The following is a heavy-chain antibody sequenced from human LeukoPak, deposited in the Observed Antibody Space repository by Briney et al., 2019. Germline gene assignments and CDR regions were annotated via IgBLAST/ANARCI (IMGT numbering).Heavy chain of an antibody. Sequence: SQTLSLTCTVSGGSISSGDYYWSWIRQPPGKGLEWIGYIYYSGSTYYNPSLKSRVTISVGTSKNQFSLKLSSVTAADTAVYYCARGQTLFATYYFDYWGQGTLVTVSS. J-gene: IGHJ4*02. CDR3: ARGQTLFATYYFDY. CDR2: IYYSGST. CDR1: GGSISSGDYY. V-gene: IGHV4-30-4*01. D-gene: IGHD4-23*01.